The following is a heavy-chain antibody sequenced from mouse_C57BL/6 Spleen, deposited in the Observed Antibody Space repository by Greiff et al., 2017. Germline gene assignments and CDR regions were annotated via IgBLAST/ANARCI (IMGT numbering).Heavy chain of an antibody. CDR2: FSYDGSN. J-gene: IGHJ3*01. CDR1: GYSFTGGSY. Sequence: DVQLQESGPGLVKPSPSLSLTCSVTGYSFTGGSYWNWIRQFPGNKLGWMGYFSYDGSNNYNPSLKNRISITRDTSNNQFFLELNSVTTEDTAIYFCATPIYYSGSRSWFAYWGQGTLVTVSA. CDR3: ATPIYYSGSRSWFAY. D-gene: IGHD1-1*01. V-gene: IGHV3-6*01.